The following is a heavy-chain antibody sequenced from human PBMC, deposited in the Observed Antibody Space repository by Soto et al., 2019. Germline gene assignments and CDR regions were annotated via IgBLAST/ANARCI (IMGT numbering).Heavy chain of an antibody. D-gene: IGHD2-2*01. CDR2: IYHSGST. V-gene: IGHV4-4*02. Sequence: PSETLSLTCAVSGGSISSSNWWSWVRQPPGKGLEWIGEIYHSGSTNYNPSLKSRVTISVDKSKNQFSLKLSSVTAADTAVYYCAREIPAARGNWFDPWGQGTLVTVSS. CDR1: GGSISSSNW. CDR3: AREIPAARGNWFDP. J-gene: IGHJ5*02.